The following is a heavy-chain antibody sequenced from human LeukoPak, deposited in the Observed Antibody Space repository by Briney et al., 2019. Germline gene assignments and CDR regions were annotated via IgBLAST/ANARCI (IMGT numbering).Heavy chain of an antibody. V-gene: IGHV1-69*06. J-gene: IGHJ3*02. D-gene: IGHD2/OR15-2a*01. Sequence: SVKVSCKASGGTFSSYAISWVRQAPGQGLEWMGGIIPIFGTANYAQKFQGRVTITADKSTSTAYMELSSLRSEDTAVYYCARVQSDYYFDAFDIWGQGTMVTVSS. CDR3: ARVQSDYYFDAFDI. CDR1: GGTFSSYA. CDR2: IIPIFGTA.